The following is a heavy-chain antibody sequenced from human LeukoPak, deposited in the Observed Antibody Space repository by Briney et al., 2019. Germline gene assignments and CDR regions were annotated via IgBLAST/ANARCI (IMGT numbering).Heavy chain of an antibody. CDR3: ARVWSGGSCDY. D-gene: IGHD2-15*01. V-gene: IGHV3-66*02. J-gene: IGHJ4*02. CDR1: GFTVSSNY. Sequence: PGGSLRLSCAASGFTVSSNYMSWVRQAPGKGLEWVSVIYSGSSTYYADSVKGRFTISRDNSENTLYLQMNSLRAEDTAVYYCARVWSGGSCDYWGQGTLVTVSS. CDR2: IYSGSST.